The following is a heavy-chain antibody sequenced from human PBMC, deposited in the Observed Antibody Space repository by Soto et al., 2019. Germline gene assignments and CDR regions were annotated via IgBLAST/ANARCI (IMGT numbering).Heavy chain of an antibody. CDR1: GFTFTNYL. V-gene: IGHV3-23*05. J-gene: IGHJ4*02. D-gene: IGHD2-2*01. CDR2: IDKSGGDI. Sequence: EVQLLESGGDLVQPGGALRLACAASGFTFTNYLMTWVRQAPGKGLEWVSSIDKSGGDIYYADSVKRRFTISRDNSKNTLYLQMKGMRAENTDIYYCANDTYSRSCSFWGQGTLVTVSS. CDR3: ANDTYSRSCSF.